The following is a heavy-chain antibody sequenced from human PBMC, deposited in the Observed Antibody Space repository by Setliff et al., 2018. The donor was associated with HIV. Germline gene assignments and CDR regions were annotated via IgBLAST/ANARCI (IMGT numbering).Heavy chain of an antibody. V-gene: IGHV1-46*01. J-gene: IGHJ4*02. D-gene: IGHD2-15*01. Sequence: GASVKVSCKASGCTFTSYYMHWVRQAPGQGLEWMGIINPSGGSTSYAQKFQGRVTMTRDTSTSTVYMELSSLRSEDTAVYYCAREDCSGGSCYGSDYWGQGTLVTVS. CDR3: AREDCSGGSCYGSDY. CDR1: GCTFTSYY. CDR2: INPSGGST.